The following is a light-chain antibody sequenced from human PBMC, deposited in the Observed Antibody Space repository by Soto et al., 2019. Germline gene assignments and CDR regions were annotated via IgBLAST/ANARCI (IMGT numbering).Light chain of an antibody. CDR1: SSDVGGYNY. CDR3: SSYTSSSTPGV. V-gene: IGLV2-14*01. Sequence: QSVLTQPASVSGSPGQSITISCTGTSSDVGGYNYASWYQQHPGKAPKLMIYEVSNRPSGVSNRFSGSKSGNTASLTISGLQAEDEADYYCSSYTSSSTPGVFGTGTKVTVL. CDR2: EVS. J-gene: IGLJ1*01.